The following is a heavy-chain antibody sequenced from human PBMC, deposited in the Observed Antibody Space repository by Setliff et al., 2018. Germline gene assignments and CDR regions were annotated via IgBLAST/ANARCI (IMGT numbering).Heavy chain of an antibody. D-gene: IGHD3-22*01. Sequence: LSCAASGFTFSSYSIHWVRQAPGKGLEWVAVVSHDENTKYYADSVKDRFIISRDNSKNTVYLQMNSLRAADTAVYHCARVGRVGYYESFQYWGQGTLVTVSS. CDR3: ARVGRVGYYESFQY. CDR1: GFTFSSYS. CDR2: VSHDENTK. J-gene: IGHJ1*01. V-gene: IGHV3-30*04.